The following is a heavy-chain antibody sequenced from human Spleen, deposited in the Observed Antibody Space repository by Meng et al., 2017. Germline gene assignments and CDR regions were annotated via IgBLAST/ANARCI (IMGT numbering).Heavy chain of an antibody. CDR3: ARELRDTLYFDY. J-gene: IGHJ4*02. V-gene: IGHV1-2*04. Sequence: QVQLVQSGAEVKKPGASVKVSCKASGYSFTGYCMHWVRQAPGQGLEWMGWINPNSGGTNCAQKFQGWVTMTKDTSIRTAYMEVRRLRSEDTAVYYCARELRDTLYFDYWGQGTLVTVSS. CDR1: GYSFTGYC. D-gene: IGHD5-24*01. CDR2: INPNSGGT.